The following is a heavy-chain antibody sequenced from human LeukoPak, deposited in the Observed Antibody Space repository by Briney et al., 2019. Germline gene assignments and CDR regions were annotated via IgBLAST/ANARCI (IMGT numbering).Heavy chain of an antibody. CDR1: GFTFSCYA. Sequence: GGSLRLTCAASGFTFSCYAMSWVRQAPGKGLEWVSAISGSGSSTYYADSVKGRFAISRDNSKNTLYLQMNSLRAEDTAVYFCAKQAPLEGYNWFDPWGQGTLVTVSS. CDR3: AKQAPLEGYNWFDP. J-gene: IGHJ5*02. CDR2: ISGSGSST. D-gene: IGHD5-24*01. V-gene: IGHV3-23*01.